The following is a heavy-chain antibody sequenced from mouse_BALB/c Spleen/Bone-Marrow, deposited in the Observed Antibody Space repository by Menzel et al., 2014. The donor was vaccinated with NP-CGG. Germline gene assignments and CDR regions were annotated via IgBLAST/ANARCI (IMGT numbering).Heavy chain of an antibody. D-gene: IGHD1-1*01. CDR3: ARDYGSSYGGVDY. CDR2: IYPGDGDT. J-gene: IGHJ2*01. V-gene: IGHV1-82*01. Sequence: VQLQQSGPELVKPGASVKISCKASGYAFSSSWMNWVKQRPGQGLEWIGRIYPGDGDTNYNGKFKDKATLTADKSSSTAYMQLSSLTSVDSAVYFCARDYGSSYGGVDYWGQGTTLTVSS. CDR1: GYAFSSSW.